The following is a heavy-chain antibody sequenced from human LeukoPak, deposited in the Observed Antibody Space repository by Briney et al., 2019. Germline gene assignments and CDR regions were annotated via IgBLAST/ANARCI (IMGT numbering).Heavy chain of an antibody. CDR1: GFTFSNSY. CDR2: ISSSSGAII. Sequence: GGSLRLSCAASGFTFSNSYMSWIRQAPGKGLEWISYISSSSGAIIHYADSVKGRFTISRDNAKNSLYLQMTSLRAEDTAVYYCARGELLWFGESGDAFDIWGQGTMVTVSS. V-gene: IGHV3-11*01. D-gene: IGHD3-10*01. CDR3: ARGELLWFGESGDAFDI. J-gene: IGHJ3*02.